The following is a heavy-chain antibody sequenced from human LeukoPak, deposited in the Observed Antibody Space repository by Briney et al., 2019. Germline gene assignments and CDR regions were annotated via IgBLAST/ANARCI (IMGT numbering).Heavy chain of an antibody. CDR2: INHSGST. V-gene: IGHV4-34*01. CDR1: GGSFSGYY. CDR3: ASWHIEGATDYAFDI. J-gene: IGHJ3*02. Sequence: SETLSLTFSVYGGSFSGYYWIWIRQPPGKGLEWIGEINHSGSTNYNPSLKSRVTISVDTSKNQFSLKLSSVTAADTAVYYCASWHIEGATDYAFDIWGQGTMVTVSS. D-gene: IGHD1-26*01.